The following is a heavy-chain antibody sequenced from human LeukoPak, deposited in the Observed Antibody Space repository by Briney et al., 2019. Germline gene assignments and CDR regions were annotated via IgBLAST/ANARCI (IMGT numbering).Heavy chain of an antibody. D-gene: IGHD1-26*01. CDR2: IKQDGSEK. Sequence: GGSLRLSCAASGFTFSSYWMSWVRQAQGKGLEWVANIKQDGSEKYYVDSVKGRFTISRDNAKNSLYLQMDSLRPEDTAIYYCTRDGIVGARSFDSWGQGILVTVSS. V-gene: IGHV3-7*01. J-gene: IGHJ4*02. CDR1: GFTFSSYW. CDR3: TRDGIVGARSFDS.